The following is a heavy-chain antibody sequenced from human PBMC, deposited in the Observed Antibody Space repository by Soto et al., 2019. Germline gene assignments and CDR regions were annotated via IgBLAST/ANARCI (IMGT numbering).Heavy chain of an antibody. V-gene: IGHV3-23*01. J-gene: IGHJ4*02. CDR2: ISGSGGST. Sequence: GGSLRLSSATSGFTFSSYAISWVRQAPGKGLEWVSAISGSGGSTYYADSVKGRSTISRDNSKNTLYLQMNSLRAEDTAVYYCAKDLSRDDYYDSSGYYLGFDYWGQGTQVTVSS. CDR1: GFTFSSYA. CDR3: AKDLSRDDYYDSSGYYLGFDY. D-gene: IGHD3-22*01.